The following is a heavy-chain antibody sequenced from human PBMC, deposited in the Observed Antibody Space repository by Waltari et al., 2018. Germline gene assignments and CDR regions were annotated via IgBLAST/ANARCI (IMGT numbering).Heavy chain of an antibody. J-gene: IGHJ4*02. D-gene: IGHD3-3*01. Sequence: EVQLLESGGGLVQPGGSLRLSCAASGFTFSSYVMNWVRQAPGKGLEWVSVIRGGGDTTYYADSVKGRFTISRDNSKNILYLQMNSLRAEDTAVYYCAKNLYNSWSTPAFDYWGQGTLVTVSS. CDR2: IRGGGDTT. V-gene: IGHV3-23*01. CDR3: AKNLYNSWSTPAFDY. CDR1: GFTFSSYV.